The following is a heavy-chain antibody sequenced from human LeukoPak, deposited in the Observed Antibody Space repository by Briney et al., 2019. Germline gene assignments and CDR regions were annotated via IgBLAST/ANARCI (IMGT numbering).Heavy chain of an antibody. CDR1: GFTFSSYS. CDR2: ISSSSSYI. Sequence: TGGSLRLSCAASGFTFSSYSMNWVRQAPGKGLEWVSSISSSSSYIYYADSVKGRFTISRDIAKNSLYLQMNSLRAEDTAVYYCARDPRNHDYGDPGGYYYYYMDVWGKGTTVTISS. J-gene: IGHJ6*03. CDR3: ARDPRNHDYGDPGGYYYYYMDV. D-gene: IGHD4-17*01. V-gene: IGHV3-21*01.